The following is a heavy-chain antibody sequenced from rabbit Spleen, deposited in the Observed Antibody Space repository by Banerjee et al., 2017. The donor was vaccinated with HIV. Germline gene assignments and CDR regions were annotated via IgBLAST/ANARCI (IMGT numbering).Heavy chain of an antibody. D-gene: IGHD1-1*01. CDR2: IAGSSSGFT. V-gene: IGHV1S40*01. CDR3: VRGASTSGYYSL. Sequence: QSLEESGGDLVKPGASLTLTCTASGFSFSSSDYMCWVRQAPGKGLEWISCIAGSSSGFTYSATWATGRFTISKTSSTTVTLQMTSLTVADTATYFCVRGASTSGYYSLWGPGTLVTVS. J-gene: IGHJ6*01. CDR1: GFSFSSSDY.